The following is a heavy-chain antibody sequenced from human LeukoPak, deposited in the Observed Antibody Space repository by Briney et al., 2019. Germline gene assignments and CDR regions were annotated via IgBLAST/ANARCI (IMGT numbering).Heavy chain of an antibody. D-gene: IGHD3-3*01. CDR1: GGTFSSYA. Sequence: SVKVSCKASGGTFSSYAISWVRQAPGQGLEWMGGIIPIFGTANYAQKFQGRVTITADESTSTAYMELSSLRSEDTAVYYCAIATYYDFWSGYFDYWGQGTLVTVSS. CDR2: IIPIFGTA. J-gene: IGHJ4*02. V-gene: IGHV1-69*13. CDR3: AIATYYDFWSGYFDY.